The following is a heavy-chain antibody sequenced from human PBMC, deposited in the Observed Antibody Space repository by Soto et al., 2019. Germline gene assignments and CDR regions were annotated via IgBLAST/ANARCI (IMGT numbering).Heavy chain of an antibody. CDR2: IVVGSGNT. CDR3: AADSWDYYDSSGYYYLLDP. CDR1: GFTFTSSA. D-gene: IGHD3-22*01. Sequence: QMQLVQSGPEVKKPGTSVKVSCKASGFTFTSSAVQWVRQARGQRLEWIGWIVVGSGNTNYAQKFQERVTITRDMSTSTAYMELSSLRSEDTAVYYCAADSWDYYDSSGYYYLLDPWGQGTLVTVSS. J-gene: IGHJ5*02. V-gene: IGHV1-58*01.